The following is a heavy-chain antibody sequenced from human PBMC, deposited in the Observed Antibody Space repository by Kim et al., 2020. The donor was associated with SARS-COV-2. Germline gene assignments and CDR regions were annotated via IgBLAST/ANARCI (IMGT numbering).Heavy chain of an antibody. CDR3: AKEGGLRYFDWLNNGRGYYYGMDV. J-gene: IGHJ6*02. CDR1: GFTFSSYA. D-gene: IGHD3-9*01. V-gene: IGHV3-23*01. CDR2: ISGSGGST. Sequence: GGSLRLSCAASGFTFSSYAMSWVRQAPGKGLEWVSAISGSGGSTYYADSVKGRFTISRDNSKNTLYLQMNSLRAEDTAVYYCAKEGGLRYFDWLNNGRGYYYGMDVWGQGTTVTVSS.